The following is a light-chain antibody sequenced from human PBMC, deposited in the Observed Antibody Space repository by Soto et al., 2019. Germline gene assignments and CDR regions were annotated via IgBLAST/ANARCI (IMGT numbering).Light chain of an antibody. V-gene: IGLV2-11*01. J-gene: IGLJ1*01. Sequence: QSALTQSRSVSGSPGQSVTISCTGTSSDVGGYNYVSWNQQHPGKAPKLMIYDVSKRPSGVPDRFSGSKSGNTASLTISGLQAEDEADYYCCSYAGSYTYVFGTGTKLTVL. CDR1: SSDVGGYNY. CDR2: DVS. CDR3: CSYAGSYTYV.